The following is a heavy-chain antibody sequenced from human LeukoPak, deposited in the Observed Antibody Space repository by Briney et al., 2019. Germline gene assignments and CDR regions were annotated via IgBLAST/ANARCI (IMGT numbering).Heavy chain of an antibody. D-gene: IGHD6-19*01. J-gene: IGHJ4*02. CDR2: INHSGST. CDR3: ARGPNSFSSGWYGGIPFDY. CDR1: GGSFSGYY. V-gene: IGHV4-34*01. Sequence: SETLSLTCAVYGGSFSGYYWSWIRQPPGKGLEWIGEINHSGSTNYNPSLKSRVTISVDTSKNQFSLKLSSVTAADTAMYYCARGPNSFSSGWYGGIPFDYWGQGTLVTVSS.